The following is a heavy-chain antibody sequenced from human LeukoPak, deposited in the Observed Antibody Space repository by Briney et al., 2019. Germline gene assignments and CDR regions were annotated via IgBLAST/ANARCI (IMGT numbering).Heavy chain of an antibody. V-gene: IGHV3-23*01. CDR2: INDSGGST. CDR1: GFTFSNYA. CDR3: AKPAISSRGWYYDY. J-gene: IGHJ4*02. D-gene: IGHD6-19*01. Sequence: GGSLRLSCAASGFTFSNYAMSWVRQSPGKGLEWVSAINDSGGSTYYADSVKGRFTISRDNSKNTLYLQMNSLRAEDTAVYYCAKPAISSRGWYYDYWGQGTLVTVSS.